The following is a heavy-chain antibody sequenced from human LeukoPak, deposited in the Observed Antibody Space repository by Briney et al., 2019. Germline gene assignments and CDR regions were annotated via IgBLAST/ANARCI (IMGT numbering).Heavy chain of an antibody. CDR2: IHYSGST. Sequence: SQTLSLTCTVSGGSFSSGGYYWSWIRQHPGKGLEWIGYIHYSGSTNYNPSLKSRVTISVDPSKNQFSLRLRSVTAADTAVYYCASSLAAAKYYFGYWGQGTVVTVSS. CDR1: GGSFSSGGYY. J-gene: IGHJ4*02. V-gene: IGHV4-31*03. D-gene: IGHD6-13*01. CDR3: ASSLAAAKYYFGY.